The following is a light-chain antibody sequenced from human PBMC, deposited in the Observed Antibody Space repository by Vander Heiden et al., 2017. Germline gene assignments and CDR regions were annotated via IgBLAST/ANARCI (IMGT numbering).Light chain of an antibody. CDR3: QQYTAGT. Sequence: DIQMTQSPSTLSASVGDRVTITCRASQSISSWLAWYQQKPGKAPKLLIYKASSLESGVPSRFSGSGSGTEFTLTISRLQPDDFATYYCQQYTAGTFGQGTKVEIK. CDR2: KAS. V-gene: IGKV1-5*03. CDR1: QSISSW. J-gene: IGKJ1*01.